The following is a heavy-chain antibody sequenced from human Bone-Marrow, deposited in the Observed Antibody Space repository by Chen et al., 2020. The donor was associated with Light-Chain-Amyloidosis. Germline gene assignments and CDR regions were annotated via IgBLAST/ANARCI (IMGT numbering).Heavy chain of an antibody. D-gene: IGHD2-2*01. CDR2: INPNSGGT. J-gene: IGHJ5*02. Sequence: QVQLVQSGAEVKKPGASVKVSCKASGYTFTGYYMHWVRQAPGQGLEWMGRINPNSGGTNYAQKFQGRVTMTRDTSIGTAYMELSRLRSDDTAAYYCARDYCSSTSCYHWFDPWGQGTLVTVSS. V-gene: IGHV1-2*06. CDR3: ARDYCSSTSCYHWFDP. CDR1: GYTFTGYY.